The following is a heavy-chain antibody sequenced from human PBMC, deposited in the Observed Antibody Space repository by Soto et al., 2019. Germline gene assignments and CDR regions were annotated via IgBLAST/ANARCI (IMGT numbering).Heavy chain of an antibody. CDR2: FSGGSGAI. J-gene: IGHJ4*02. CDR1: GFSLGPYG. V-gene: IGHV3-23*01. D-gene: IGHD1-1*01. CDR3: ARWNGFGDS. Sequence: GGSLILSCAVSGFSLGPYGVTWVRQTPEKGLEWVTGFSGGSGAIFYADSVRGRFTISRDSSTAYLQMNNLRPEDTAVYFCARWNGFGDSWAQGSLVTVSS.